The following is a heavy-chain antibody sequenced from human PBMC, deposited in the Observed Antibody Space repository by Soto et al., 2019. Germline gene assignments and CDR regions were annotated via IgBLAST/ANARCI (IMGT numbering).Heavy chain of an antibody. CDR3: ARAGFWNLDS. Sequence: GESLKISCKGSGYSFVSYWIGWVRQMPGKGLEWMGIIYPGDSDTRYSPSFQGQVTISADKSITTVYLQWSSLKASDTAVYYCARAGFWNLDSWGQGTPVTVSS. V-gene: IGHV5-51*01. CDR1: GYSFVSYW. J-gene: IGHJ4*02. D-gene: IGHD1-1*01. CDR2: IYPGDSDT.